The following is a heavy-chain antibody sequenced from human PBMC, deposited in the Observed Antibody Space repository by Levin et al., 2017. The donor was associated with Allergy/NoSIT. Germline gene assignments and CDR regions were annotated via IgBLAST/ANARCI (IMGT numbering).Heavy chain of an antibody. J-gene: IGHJ3*02. CDR1: GFTFSSYG. CDR2: ISYDGSNK. Sequence: GGSLRLSCAASGFTFSSYGMHWVRQAPGKGLEWVAVISYDGSNKYYADSVKGRFTISRDNSKNTLYLQMNSLRAEDTAVYYCAKVLPSVGDSSGYYHDAFDIWGQGTMVTVSS. V-gene: IGHV3-30*18. CDR3: AKVLPSVGDSSGYYHDAFDI. D-gene: IGHD3-22*01.